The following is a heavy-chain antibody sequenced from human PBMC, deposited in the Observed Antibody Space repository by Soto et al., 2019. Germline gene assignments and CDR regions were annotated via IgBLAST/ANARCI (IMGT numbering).Heavy chain of an antibody. CDR1: GGTFSSYA. Sequence: SVKVSCKASGGTFSSYAISWVRQAPGQGLEWMGGIIPIFDTANYAQNFQGRVTITADEYTSTAYMELSSLRSEDTAVYYCAKEQGYYYDSSGYYPHYXDYWGQGTLVTVSS. D-gene: IGHD3-22*01. CDR3: AKEQGYYYDSSGYYPHYXDY. V-gene: IGHV1-69*13. J-gene: IGHJ4*02. CDR2: IIPIFDTA.